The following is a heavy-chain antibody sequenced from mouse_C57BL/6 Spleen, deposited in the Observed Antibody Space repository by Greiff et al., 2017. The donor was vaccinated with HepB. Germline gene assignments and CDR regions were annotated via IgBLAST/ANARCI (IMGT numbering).Heavy chain of an antibody. CDR3: AVIYYDYDGAY. Sequence: VQLQQPGAELVMPGASVKLSCKASGYTFTSYWMHWVKQRPGQGLEWIGEIDPSDSYTNYNQKFKGKSTLTVDKSSSTAYMQLSSLTSEDSAVYYCAVIYYDYDGAYWGQGTLVTVSA. CDR2: IDPSDSYT. D-gene: IGHD2-4*01. CDR1: GYTFTSYW. V-gene: IGHV1-69*01. J-gene: IGHJ3*01.